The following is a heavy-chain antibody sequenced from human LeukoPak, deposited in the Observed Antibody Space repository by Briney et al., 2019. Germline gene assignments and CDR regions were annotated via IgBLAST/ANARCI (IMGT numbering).Heavy chain of an antibody. CDR3: ARHLSGDDI. Sequence: PGGSLRLSCAASGFIVSSSYMSWVRQAPGKGLEWVSIIYSGGSTYYADSVKGRFTISRDNSKNTLYLQMSSLRAEDTAVYYCARHLSGDDIWGQGTMVTVSS. CDR1: GFIVSSSY. V-gene: IGHV3-53*01. D-gene: IGHD4-17*01. CDR2: IYSGGST. J-gene: IGHJ3*02.